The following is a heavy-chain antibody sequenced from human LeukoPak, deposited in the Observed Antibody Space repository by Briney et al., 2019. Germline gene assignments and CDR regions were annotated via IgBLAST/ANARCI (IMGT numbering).Heavy chain of an antibody. V-gene: IGHV1-3*01. J-gene: IGHJ4*02. CDR1: GYTFTSYA. Sequence: GPVKVSCKASGYTFTSYAMHWVRQAPGQRLEWMGWINAGNGNTKYSQKFQGRVTITRDTSASTAYMELSSLRSEDTAVYYCATGIAGCSSTSCYPDYWGQGTLVTVSS. D-gene: IGHD2-2*01. CDR3: ATGIAGCSSTSCYPDY. CDR2: INAGNGNT.